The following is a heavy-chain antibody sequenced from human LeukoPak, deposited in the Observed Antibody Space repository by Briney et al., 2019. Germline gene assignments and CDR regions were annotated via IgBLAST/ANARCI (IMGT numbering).Heavy chain of an antibody. CDR1: GGSISSGDYY. Sequence: SQTLSLTCTVSGGSISSGDYYWSWIRQPPGKGLEWIGYIYYSGSTYYNPSLKSRVTISVDTSKNQFSLKLSSVTAADTAVYYCSSTIFGVVANYFDYWGQGTLVTVSS. D-gene: IGHD3-3*01. V-gene: IGHV4-30-4*08. J-gene: IGHJ4*02. CDR3: SSTIFGVVANYFDY. CDR2: IYYSGST.